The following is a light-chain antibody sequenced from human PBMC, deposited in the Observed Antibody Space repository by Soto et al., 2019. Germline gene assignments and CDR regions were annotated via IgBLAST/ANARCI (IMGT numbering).Light chain of an antibody. V-gene: IGKV3-20*01. CDR1: QSVRGGY. CDR2: GAS. Sequence: IVLPQSPGTLSLSPGEGATLSCRASQSVRGGYLAWYQHKPGQAPRLLIYGASSTATGIPDRFSGSGSGTEFTLTIRRLAPEDFAVYYCQQYGSSPLTFGQGTKVDI. J-gene: IGKJ1*01. CDR3: QQYGSSPLT.